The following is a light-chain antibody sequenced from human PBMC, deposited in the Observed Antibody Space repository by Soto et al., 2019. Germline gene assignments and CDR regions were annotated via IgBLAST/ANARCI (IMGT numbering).Light chain of an antibody. V-gene: IGKV1-8*01. CDR2: AGS. Sequence: AIRMTQSPSSLSASTGDRVTISCRASQGISSYLAWYQKKPGKAPKLLIYAGSTLQSGVPSRFSGSGSGTDFTLTISCLQSEDFATYYCQQYYSYPRAFGQGTKVEIK. CDR3: QQYYSYPRA. CDR1: QGISSY. J-gene: IGKJ1*01.